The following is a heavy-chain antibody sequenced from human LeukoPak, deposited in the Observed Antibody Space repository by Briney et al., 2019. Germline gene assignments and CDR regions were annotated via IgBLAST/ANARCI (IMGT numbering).Heavy chain of an antibody. V-gene: IGHV1-18*01. CDR1: GYTFTSYG. CDR3: ARGHDYVWGSYIPFDP. J-gene: IGHJ5*02. Sequence: GASVKVSCKASGYTFTSYGISWVRQAPGQGLEWMGWISAYNGNTNYAQKLQGRVTMTTDTSTSTAYMELRSLRSDDTAVYYCARGHDYVWGSYIPFDPWGQGTLVTVSS. D-gene: IGHD3-16*01. CDR2: ISAYNGNT.